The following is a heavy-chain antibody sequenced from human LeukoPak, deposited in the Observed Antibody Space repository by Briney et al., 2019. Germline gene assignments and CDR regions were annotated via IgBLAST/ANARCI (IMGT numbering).Heavy chain of an antibody. CDR2: ISYDGSNK. Sequence: GRSLRLSCAASGFTFSSYAMHWVRQAPGKGLEWVAVISYDGSNKYYADSVKGRFTISRDNSKNTLYLQMNSLRAEDTAVYYCARDFNLNYYDSSGYSDYWGQGTLVTVSS. J-gene: IGHJ4*02. CDR1: GFTFSSYA. CDR3: ARDFNLNYYDSSGYSDY. D-gene: IGHD3-22*01. V-gene: IGHV3-30-3*01.